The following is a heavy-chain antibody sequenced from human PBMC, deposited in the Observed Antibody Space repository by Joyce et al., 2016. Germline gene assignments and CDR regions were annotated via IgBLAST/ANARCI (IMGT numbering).Heavy chain of an antibody. V-gene: IGHV3-74*01. CDR2: INSDGSYT. CDR1: GFTFSSDW. J-gene: IGHJ4*02. Sequence: EVQLVESGGGLVQPGGSLRLSCAASGFTFSSDWMHWVRQAPGKGLVWVSSINSDGSYTSYADSVKGRFTISRDNSKNTLYLQMNSLRAQDTAVYYCVRADYGDYFDYWGQGTLVTVSS. D-gene: IGHD4-17*01. CDR3: VRADYGDYFDY.